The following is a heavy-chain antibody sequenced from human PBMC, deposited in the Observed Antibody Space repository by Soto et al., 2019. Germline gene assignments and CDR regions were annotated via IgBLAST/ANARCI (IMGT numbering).Heavy chain of an antibody. D-gene: IGHD6-13*01. CDR2: IIPIFGTA. J-gene: IGHJ5*02. CDR3: AKDPWGVAAAGPNWFDP. V-gene: IGHV1-69*13. Sequence: SVKVSCKASGGTFSSYAISWVRQAPGQGLERMGGIIPIFGTANYAQKFQGRVTITADESTSTAYMELSSLRSEDTAVYYCAKDPWGVAAAGPNWFDPWGQGTLVTVSS. CDR1: GGTFSSYA.